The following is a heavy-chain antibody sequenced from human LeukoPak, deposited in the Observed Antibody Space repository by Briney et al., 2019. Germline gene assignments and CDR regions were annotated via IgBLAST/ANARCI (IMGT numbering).Heavy chain of an antibody. J-gene: IGHJ4*02. V-gene: IGHV4-34*01. Sequence: SETLSLTCTVSGGSISSYYWSWIRQPPGKGLEWIGEINHSGSTNYNPSLKSRVTISVDTSKNQFSLKLSSVTAADTAVYYCARTSRAVAGITNWGQGTLVTVSS. CDR3: ARTSRAVAGITN. CDR2: INHSGST. D-gene: IGHD6-19*01. CDR1: GGSISSYY.